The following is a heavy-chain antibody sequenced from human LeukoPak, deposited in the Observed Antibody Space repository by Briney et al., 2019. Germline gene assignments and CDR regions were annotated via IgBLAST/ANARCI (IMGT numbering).Heavy chain of an antibody. D-gene: IGHD2-2*01. CDR1: GGSISSYY. CDR3: AREVVVVPAATNWFDP. J-gene: IGHJ5*02. CDR2: IYHSGST. V-gene: IGHV4-59*12. Sequence: PSETLSLTCTVSGGSISSYYWSWIRQPPGKGLEWIGYIYHSGSTYYNPSLKSRVTISVDRSKNQFSLKLSSVTAADTAVYYCAREVVVVPAATNWFDPWGQGTLVTVSS.